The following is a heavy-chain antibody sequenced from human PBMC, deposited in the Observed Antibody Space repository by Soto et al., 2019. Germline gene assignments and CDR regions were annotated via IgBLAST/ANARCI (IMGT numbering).Heavy chain of an antibody. Sequence: PGESLKISCKGAGDSFTSYWICWVRQLPGKGLEWMGIIYPGDSDTSYSPSFQGQVTISADKSISTAYLQWSSLKASDTAMYYCARSSDCSSTSCYTYYYYGMDVWGQGTTVTVSS. V-gene: IGHV5-51*01. CDR2: IYPGDSDT. J-gene: IGHJ6*02. D-gene: IGHD2-2*02. CDR3: ARSSDCSSTSCYTYYYYGMDV. CDR1: GDSFTSYW.